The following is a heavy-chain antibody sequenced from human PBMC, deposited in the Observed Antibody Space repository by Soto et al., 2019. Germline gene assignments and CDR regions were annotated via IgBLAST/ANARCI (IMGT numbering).Heavy chain of an antibody. D-gene: IGHD6-19*01. CDR2: ITSYGDTT. CDR1: GFTFSTYA. J-gene: IGHJ4*02. V-gene: IGHV3-23*01. Sequence: EVQLLESGGGLVQPGGSLRLSCAASGFTFSTYAMSWVRQAPGKGLEWVSGITSYGDTTYYADSVKGRFSISRDNSKNTLDLQMNGLRVEDTAVYYCANSPTTVAGTNYYFDYWGQGTLVTVSS. CDR3: ANSPTTVAGTNYYFDY.